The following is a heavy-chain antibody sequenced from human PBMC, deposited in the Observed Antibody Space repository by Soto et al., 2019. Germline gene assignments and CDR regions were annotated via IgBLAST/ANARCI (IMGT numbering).Heavy chain of an antibody. CDR1: GYTFTSYG. CDR3: ARSDSSGYSPYYYGTDV. J-gene: IGHJ6*02. CDR2: ISAYNGNT. V-gene: IGHV1-18*01. D-gene: IGHD3-22*01. Sequence: QVQLVQSGAEVRKPGASVKVSCKASGYTFTSYGITWVRQAPGQGLEWMGWISAYNGNTNYAQKLQGRVTMTTDTSTSTAYMELRSLRSDDTAVYYCARSDSSGYSPYYYGTDVWGQGTTVTVSS.